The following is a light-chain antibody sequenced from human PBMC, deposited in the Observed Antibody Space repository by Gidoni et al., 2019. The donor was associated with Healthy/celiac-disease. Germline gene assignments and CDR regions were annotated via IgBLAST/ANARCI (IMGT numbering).Light chain of an antibody. Sequence: EIVLTQSPGTLSLSPGERATLSCRASQSVSSSYLAWYQQKPGQAPRLLIYGASSRATGIPDRFSGSGSGTDFTLTISRLEPEDFAVYYCQQYGGLFTFXPXTKVDIK. J-gene: IGKJ3*01. CDR3: QQYGGLFT. CDR1: QSVSSSY. CDR2: GAS. V-gene: IGKV3-20*01.